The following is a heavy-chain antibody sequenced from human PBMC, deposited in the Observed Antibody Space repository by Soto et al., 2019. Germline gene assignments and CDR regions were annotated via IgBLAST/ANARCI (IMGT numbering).Heavy chain of an antibody. CDR2: VYYTGST. CDR1: GGSISGSY. D-gene: IGHD6-19*01. J-gene: IGHJ4*02. CDR3: ARTVAVPGENIDY. Sequence: SETLSLTCSVSGGSISGSYWSWIRQSPGKGLEWLGYVYYTGSTNYSPSLRSRVSISVDTSKNEFSLRLSSVTAADTAVYFCARTVAVPGENIDYWGQGTQVTLSS. V-gene: IGHV4-59*01.